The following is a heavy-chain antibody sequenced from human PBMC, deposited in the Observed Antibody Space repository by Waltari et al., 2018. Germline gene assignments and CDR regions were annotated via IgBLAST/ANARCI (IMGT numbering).Heavy chain of an antibody. V-gene: IGHV1-69*12. CDR2: IIPIFGTA. CDR3: ARHSTYYYDSSGYYHLDY. CDR1: GGTFSSYA. D-gene: IGHD3-22*01. Sequence: QVQLVQSGAEVKKPGSSVKVSCKASGGTFSSYAISWVRQAPGQGREWMGGIIPIFGTANYARKFQGRVTITADESTSTAYMELSSLRSEDTAVYYCARHSTYYYDSSGYYHLDYWGQGTLVTVSS. J-gene: IGHJ4*02.